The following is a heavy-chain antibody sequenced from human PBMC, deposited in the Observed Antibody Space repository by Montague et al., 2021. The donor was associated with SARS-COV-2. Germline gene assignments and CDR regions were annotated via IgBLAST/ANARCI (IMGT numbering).Heavy chain of an antibody. CDR1: GLTFRTYA. CDR3: AKVVAPEVWSITSWFGMDV. Sequence: SLRLSCSASGLTFRTYAMTWVRLAPGKGLEWVAGISDDGRSAYYGGSVEGRFTISRDNSKNALYLQMNSLRAEDTAIYYCAKVVAPEVWSITSWFGMDVWGQGTTVTVSS. D-gene: IGHD2-2*01. J-gene: IGHJ6*02. V-gene: IGHV3-23*01. CDR2: ISDDGRSA.